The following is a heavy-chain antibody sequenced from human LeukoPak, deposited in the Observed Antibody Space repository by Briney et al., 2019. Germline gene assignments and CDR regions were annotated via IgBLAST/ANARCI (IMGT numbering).Heavy chain of an antibody. Sequence: GGSLRLSCAASGFTFSSYGMHWVRQAPGKGLEWVAFIRYDGSNKYYADSVKGRFTISRDNSKNTLYLQMNSLRAEDTAVYYCAKIYEVVVISTGFDAFDIWGQGTMVTVSS. CDR2: IRYDGSNK. D-gene: IGHD3-22*01. CDR1: GFTFSSYG. V-gene: IGHV3-30*02. CDR3: AKIYEVVVISTGFDAFDI. J-gene: IGHJ3*02.